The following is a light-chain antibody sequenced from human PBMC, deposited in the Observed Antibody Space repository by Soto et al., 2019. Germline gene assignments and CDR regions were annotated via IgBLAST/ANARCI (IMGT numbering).Light chain of an antibody. V-gene: IGKV1-5*03. Sequence: DIQMTQSPSTLSASVGDRVTITCRASQSISSWLAWYQQKQGKAPKLLIYKASSLESGVPSRFSGSGSGTEFTLTSSSLQPDDFATYYCQQYNSYSRMFGQGTKVEIK. J-gene: IGKJ1*01. CDR3: QQYNSYSRM. CDR2: KAS. CDR1: QSISSW.